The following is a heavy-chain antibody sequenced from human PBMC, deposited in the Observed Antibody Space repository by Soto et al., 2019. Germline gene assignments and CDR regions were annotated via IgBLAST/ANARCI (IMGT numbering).Heavy chain of an antibody. CDR1: GFTFSSYS. CDR3: AKEYYYDSSGYFPY. Sequence: RLSCAASGFTFSSYSMSWVRQAPGKGLEWVPAISGSGGSTYYADSVKGRFTISRDNSKNTLYLQMNSLRAEDTAVYYCAKEYYYDSSGYFPYWGQGTLVTVSS. V-gene: IGHV3-23*01. CDR2: ISGSGGST. J-gene: IGHJ4*02. D-gene: IGHD3-22*01.